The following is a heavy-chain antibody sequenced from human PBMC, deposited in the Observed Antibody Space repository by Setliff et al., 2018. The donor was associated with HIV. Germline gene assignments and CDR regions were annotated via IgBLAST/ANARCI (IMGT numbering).Heavy chain of an antibody. CDR3: AREAGYGDGYFQH. CDR2: INPNSGGT. Sequence: ASVKVSCKASGYTFTGYYMHWVRQAPGQGLEWMGWINPNSGGTTYAQKFQGRVTMTRDTSISTAYMEVSRLRSDDTAVYYCAREAGYGDGYFQHWGQGTLVTVSS. V-gene: IGHV1-2*02. CDR1: GYTFTGYY. D-gene: IGHD4-17*01. J-gene: IGHJ1*01.